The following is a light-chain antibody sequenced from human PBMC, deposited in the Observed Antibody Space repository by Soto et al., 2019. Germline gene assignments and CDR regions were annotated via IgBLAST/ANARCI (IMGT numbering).Light chain of an antibody. CDR2: DAS. Sequence: EAVPTQPQAPLPVTPGARATLSCMASQSVSSNLAWHQQKPGQAPRILMYDASTRATGIPARFSGSGSGTEFTLTISSLQSEDFAVYYCQQYHKWPITVGQGTRMETK. V-gene: IGKV3-15*01. J-gene: IGKJ5*01. CDR3: QQYHKWPIT. CDR1: QSVSSN.